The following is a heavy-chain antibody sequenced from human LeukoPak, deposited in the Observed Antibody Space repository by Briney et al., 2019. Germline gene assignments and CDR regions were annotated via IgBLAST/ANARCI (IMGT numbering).Heavy chain of an antibody. V-gene: IGHV1-2*02. Sequence: ASVKVSCKASGYTFTGYYMHWVRQAPGQGLEWMGWINPNSGGTNYAQKFQGRVTMTRNTSISTAYMELSSLRSEDTAVYYCARAGTMVRGVIRFWFDPWGQGTLVTVSS. J-gene: IGHJ5*02. D-gene: IGHD3-10*01. CDR3: ARAGTMVRGVIRFWFDP. CDR1: GYTFTGYY. CDR2: INPNSGGT.